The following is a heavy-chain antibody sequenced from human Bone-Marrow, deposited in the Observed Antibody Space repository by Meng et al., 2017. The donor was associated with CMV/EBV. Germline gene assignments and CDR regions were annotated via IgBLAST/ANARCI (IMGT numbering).Heavy chain of an antibody. CDR3: ARESRSSTSSDAFDI. J-gene: IGHJ3*02. Sequence: GKSLKISCAASGFTFSSYSMNWVRQAPGKGLEWVSSISSSSSYIYYADSVKGRFTISRDNAKNSLYLQMNSLRAEDTAVYYCARESRSSTSSDAFDIWGQGTMVTVSS. CDR2: ISSSSSYI. CDR1: GFTFSSYS. D-gene: IGHD2-2*01. V-gene: IGHV3-21*01.